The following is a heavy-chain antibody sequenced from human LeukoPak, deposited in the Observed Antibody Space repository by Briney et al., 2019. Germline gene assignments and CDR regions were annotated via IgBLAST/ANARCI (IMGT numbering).Heavy chain of an antibody. CDR1: GGTFSSYT. J-gene: IGHJ3*02. Sequence: ASVKVSCKASGGTFSSYTISWVRQAPGQGLEWMGRIIPILGIANYAQKFQGRVTITADKSTSTAYMELSSLRSEDTAVYYCAGAYYDFWSGYYKNHAFDIWGQGTMVTVSS. CDR2: IIPILGIA. V-gene: IGHV1-69*02. CDR3: AGAYYDFWSGYYKNHAFDI. D-gene: IGHD3-3*01.